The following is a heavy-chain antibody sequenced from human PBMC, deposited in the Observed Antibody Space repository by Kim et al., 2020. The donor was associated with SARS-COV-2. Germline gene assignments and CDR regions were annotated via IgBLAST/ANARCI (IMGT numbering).Heavy chain of an antibody. J-gene: IGHJ4*02. CDR3: ARGWSMPDA. V-gene: IGHV3-23*01. CDR1: GFMFSSFG. D-gene: IGHD2-8*01. CDR2: INTGGGTT. Sequence: GGSLRLSCEASGFMFSSFGMSWVRQVPGKGLDWVASINTGGGTTYDADSVKGRFTISRDNSKNTLSLQMNSLRAEDTAVYYCARGWSMPDAWGQGTLVTVSS.